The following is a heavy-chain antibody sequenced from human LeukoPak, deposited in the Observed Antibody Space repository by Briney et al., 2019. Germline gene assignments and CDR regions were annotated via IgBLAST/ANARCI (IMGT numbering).Heavy chain of an antibody. CDR2: INSDGRST. CDR3: ARDQLYCSGGICYFEY. CDR1: GFTFSSYW. J-gene: IGHJ4*02. V-gene: IGHV3-74*01. Sequence: PGRSLRLSCAASGFTFSSYWMHWVRQVPGKGLVWVSRINSDGRSTSYADSVKGRFTISRDNTKNTLYLQMNSLRVEDTAVYYCARDQLYCSGGICYFEYWGQGTLVTVSS. D-gene: IGHD2-15*01.